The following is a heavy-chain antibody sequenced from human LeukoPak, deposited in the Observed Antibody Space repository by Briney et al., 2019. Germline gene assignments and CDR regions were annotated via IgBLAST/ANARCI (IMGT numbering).Heavy chain of an antibody. CDR2: MYSSGRT. CDR1: GGSIITHY. CDR3: ARGPGSHYNTYWYFDL. V-gene: IGHV4-4*07. J-gene: IGHJ2*01. D-gene: IGHD3-10*01. Sequence: PSETLSLTCTVSGGSIITHYWSWIRQPAGKGLEWIGRMYSSGRTNYNPSLQSRVTMSVDTSKNQFSLRLTSVTAADTAVYYCARGPGSHYNTYWYFDLWGRGTLVTASS.